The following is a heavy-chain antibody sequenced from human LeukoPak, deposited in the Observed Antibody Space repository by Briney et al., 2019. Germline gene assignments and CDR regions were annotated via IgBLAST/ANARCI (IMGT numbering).Heavy chain of an antibody. D-gene: IGHD2-15*01. CDR1: GYTFTSYG. J-gene: IGHJ6*03. Sequence: ASVKVSCKASGYTFTSYGISWVRQAPGQGLEWMGWINPNSGGTNYAQKFQGRVTMTRDTSISTTYMELSRLRSDDTAVYYCASTVRGYCSGGSCPSHYYYYYYMDVWGKGTTVTVSS. CDR2: INPNSGGT. V-gene: IGHV1-2*02. CDR3: ASTVRGYCSGGSCPSHYYYYYYMDV.